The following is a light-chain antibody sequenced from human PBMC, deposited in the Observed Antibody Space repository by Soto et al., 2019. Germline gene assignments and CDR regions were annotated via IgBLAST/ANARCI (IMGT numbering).Light chain of an antibody. CDR2: GAS. CDR1: QSVSSD. Sequence: EVVLTQPPGTLSLSPGERATLSCRASQSVSSDLAGYQQKPGQPPRLLISGASSRATGIPDMFSGSGSGTDFTLTINRLGPDDCALYYCQQYGTAPITFGHGIRLDMK. V-gene: IGKV3-20*01. CDR3: QQYGTAPIT. J-gene: IGKJ5*01.